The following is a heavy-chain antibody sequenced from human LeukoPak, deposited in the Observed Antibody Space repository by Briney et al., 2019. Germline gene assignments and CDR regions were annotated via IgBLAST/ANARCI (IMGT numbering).Heavy chain of an antibody. D-gene: IGHD4-17*01. CDR2: FYHRA. J-gene: IGHJ4*02. CDR3: VREGEYGEDYY. Sequence: QTLSLTCTVSGGSSVSSGGYYWTWIRQHPEKGLEWKGYFYHRASYNPSLKGRVTISIDTSKNQFSLRLTSVTAADTALYYCVREGEYGEDYYWGQGIQVIVSA. V-gene: IGHV4-31*03. CDR1: GGSSVSSGGYY.